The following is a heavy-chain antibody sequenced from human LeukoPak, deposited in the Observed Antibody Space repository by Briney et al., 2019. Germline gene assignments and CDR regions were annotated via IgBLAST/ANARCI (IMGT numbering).Heavy chain of an antibody. V-gene: IGHV3-15*07. CDR3: TTDRDALRY. J-gene: IGHJ4*02. D-gene: IGHD2-21*02. CDR1: GFTFTNAW. Sequence: GGSLRLSCAASGFTFTNAWMNWVRQAPGKGLEWVGRIKSNSEGGTADYAAPVDGRFTISRHDSESTMYLQMNSLKTEDTAVYYCTTDRDALRYWGQGTPVTVSS. CDR2: IKSNSEGGTA.